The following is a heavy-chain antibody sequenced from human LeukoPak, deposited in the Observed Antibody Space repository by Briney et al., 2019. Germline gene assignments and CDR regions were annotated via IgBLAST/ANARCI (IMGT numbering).Heavy chain of an antibody. J-gene: IGHJ4*02. V-gene: IGHV3-74*01. Sequence: GGSLRLSCAASGFTFSSYWMHWVRQAPGKGLVWVSRINSDGSSTSYADSVKGRFTISRDNAKNTLYLQMNSLRAEDTAVYYCATEYYDILTGPGYWGQGTLVTVSS. CDR2: INSDGSST. D-gene: IGHD3-9*01. CDR3: ATEYYDILTGPGY. CDR1: GFTFSSYW.